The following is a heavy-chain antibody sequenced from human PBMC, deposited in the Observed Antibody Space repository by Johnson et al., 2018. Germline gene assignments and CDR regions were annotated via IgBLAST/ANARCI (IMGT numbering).Heavy chain of an antibody. CDR2: ISYDGSNK. D-gene: IGHD3-3*01. V-gene: IGHV3-30*18. CDR1: GFTFSSYG. Sequence: QVQLVESGGGVVQXGRSLRLXCAASGFTFSSYGMHWVRQAPGKGLEWVAVISYDGSNKYYADSVKGRFTISRDNSKNTLYLQMNSLRAEDTAVYYCAKKWRDFWSGYYDYYGMDVWGQGTTVTVSS. CDR3: AKKWRDFWSGYYDYYGMDV. J-gene: IGHJ6*02.